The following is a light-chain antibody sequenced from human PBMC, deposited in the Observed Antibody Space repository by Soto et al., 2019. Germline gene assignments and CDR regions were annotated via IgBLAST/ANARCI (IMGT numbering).Light chain of an antibody. CDR3: QEYGNSPRYS. CDR2: GTS. J-gene: IGKJ2*03. CDR1: QSVSSNY. Sequence: EIVLTQSPGTLSLSLGERATLSCRASQSVSSNYLAWYQQKPGQAPRLLIYGTSSRATGSPDRFSGSGSGRDFTLTISRLEPEDFAVYYCQEYGNSPRYSFGQGTNLEIK. V-gene: IGKV3-20*01.